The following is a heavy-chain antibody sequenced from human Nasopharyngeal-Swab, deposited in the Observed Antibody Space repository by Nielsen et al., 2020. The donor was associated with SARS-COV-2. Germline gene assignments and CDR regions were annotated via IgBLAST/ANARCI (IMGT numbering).Heavy chain of an antibody. D-gene: IGHD3-22*01. V-gene: IGHV3-48*03. CDR3: AKLLKNYYDSSGPYDGFNI. J-gene: IGHJ3*02. CDR2: ISSSGNTI. Sequence: VRQAPGKGLEWVSYISSSGNTIYYADSVKGRFTISRDSAKNSLFLQMNSLRAEDTAVYYCAKLLKNYYDSSGPYDGFNIWGQGTLVTVSS.